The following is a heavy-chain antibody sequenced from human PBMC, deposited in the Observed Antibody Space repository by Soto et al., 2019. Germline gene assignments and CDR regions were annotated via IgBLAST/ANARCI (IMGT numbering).Heavy chain of an antibody. CDR1: GGSIRSGGYY. V-gene: IGHV4-31*03. J-gene: IGHJ5*02. D-gene: IGHD3-3*01. Sequence: SETLSLTCTVSGGSIRSGGYYWSWIRQHPGKGLEWIGYIYYSGSTYYNPSLKSRVTISVDTSKNQFSLKLSSVTAADTAVYYCARGDYDFWSGQTTNWFDPWGQGTLVTVSS. CDR3: ARGDYDFWSGQTTNWFDP. CDR2: IYYSGST.